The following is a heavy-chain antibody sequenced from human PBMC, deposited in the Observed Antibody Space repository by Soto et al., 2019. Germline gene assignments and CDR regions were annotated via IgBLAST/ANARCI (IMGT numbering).Heavy chain of an antibody. Sequence: GGSLRLSCAASGFTFSIYAMSWVRQAPGKGLEWVSAISGSGGSTYYADSVKGRFTISRDNSKNTLYLQMNSLRAEDTAVYYCAKAPMIAVAGRFDYWGQGTLVTVSS. D-gene: IGHD6-19*01. V-gene: IGHV3-23*01. J-gene: IGHJ4*02. CDR2: ISGSGGST. CDR1: GFTFSIYA. CDR3: AKAPMIAVAGRFDY.